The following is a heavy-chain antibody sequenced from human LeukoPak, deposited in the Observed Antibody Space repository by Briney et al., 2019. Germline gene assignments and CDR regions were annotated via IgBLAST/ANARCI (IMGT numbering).Heavy chain of an antibody. CDR2: IYYSGST. Sequence: RSSETLSLTCTVSGGSISTYYWSWIRQPPGKGLEWIGYIYYSGSTNYNPSLKSRVTISVDTSKNQFSLKLSSVTAADTAVYYCARGTLVGAIYNWFDPWGQGTLVTVSS. D-gene: IGHD1-26*01. V-gene: IGHV4-59*01. J-gene: IGHJ5*02. CDR3: ARGTLVGAIYNWFDP. CDR1: GGSISTYY.